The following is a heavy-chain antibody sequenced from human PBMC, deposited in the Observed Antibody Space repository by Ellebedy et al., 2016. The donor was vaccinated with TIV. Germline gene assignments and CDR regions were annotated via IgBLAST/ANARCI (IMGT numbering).Heavy chain of an antibody. CDR1: GFAFSRYA. CDR3: AKGQQLFYDSATYWADV. J-gene: IGHJ1*01. Sequence: PGGSLRLSCAVSGFAFSRYAMSWVRQAPGKGLEWVSAISGSGSTTHSADSVKGRFAISRDNSKNTLFLQLSSLRAEDTAVYYCAKGQQLFYDSATYWADVWGQGTLVTVSS. V-gene: IGHV3-23*01. CDR2: ISGSGSTT. D-gene: IGHD3-10*01.